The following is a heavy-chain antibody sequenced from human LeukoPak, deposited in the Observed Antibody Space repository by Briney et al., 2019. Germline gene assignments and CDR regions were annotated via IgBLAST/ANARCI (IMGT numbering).Heavy chain of an antibody. V-gene: IGHV4-34*01. Sequence: SETLSLTCAVYGGSFSDYFWSWIRQPPGKGLEWIGEIKPSGGTNHNPSLMSRVSMSVDTSKNQISLRVSSVTAADTAVYYCARIGYSFSVNDWSRTGLGAYPTKYYYYMDVWGKGTTVTVSS. D-gene: IGHD5-18*01. CDR1: GGSFSDYF. CDR2: IKPSGGT. CDR3: ARIGYSFSVNDWSRTGLGAYPTKYYYYMDV. J-gene: IGHJ6*03.